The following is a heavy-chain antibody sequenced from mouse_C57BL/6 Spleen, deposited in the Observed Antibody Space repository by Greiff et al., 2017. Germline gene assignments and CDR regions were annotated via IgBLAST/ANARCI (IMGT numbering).Heavy chain of an antibody. D-gene: IGHD1-1*01. Sequence: QVQLQQPGAELVKPGASVKLSCKASGYTFTSYWMHWVKQRPGQGLEWIGMIHPNSGSTNYNEKFKSKATLTVDTSSSTAYMQLSSLTSEGSAVYYCARDGIAPVPVGYWGHGALVTVAA. J-gene: IGHJ3*01. CDR1: GYTFTSYW. CDR3: ARDGIAPVPVGY. CDR2: IHPNSGST. V-gene: IGHV1-64*01.